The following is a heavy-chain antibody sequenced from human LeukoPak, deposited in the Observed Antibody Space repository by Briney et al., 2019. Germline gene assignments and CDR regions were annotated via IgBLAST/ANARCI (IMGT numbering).Heavy chain of an antibody. V-gene: IGHV3-7*01. CDR1: GFTFSSYW. CDR3: PREAPGTIFGAVIIREKYYYYYYLDV. CDR2: IKQDGSEK. D-gene: IGHD3-3*01. Sequence: SGGSLRLSCAASGFTFSSYWMSWVRQAPGKGLEWVANIKQDGSEKYYVDSVKGRFTISRDNAKNSLYLQMNSLRAEDTAVYYCPREAPGTIFGAVIIREKYYYYYYLDVWRKGTAVTVSS. J-gene: IGHJ6*03.